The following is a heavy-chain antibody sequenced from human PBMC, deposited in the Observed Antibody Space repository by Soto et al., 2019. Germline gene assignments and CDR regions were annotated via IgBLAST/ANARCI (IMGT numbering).Heavy chain of an antibody. Sequence: GGSLRLSCAASGLSLGSYGMHWVRQAPGKGLEWVAVIGFDGNNDYYANSVKGRFTISRDNSGNTLYLEMKSLRVEDTAVYYCAREIGYSSTWPSHSGPGTLVTVSS. V-gene: IGHV3-33*01. CDR3: AREIGYSSTWPSH. J-gene: IGHJ4*02. D-gene: IGHD6-13*01. CDR1: GLSLGSYG. CDR2: IGFDGNND.